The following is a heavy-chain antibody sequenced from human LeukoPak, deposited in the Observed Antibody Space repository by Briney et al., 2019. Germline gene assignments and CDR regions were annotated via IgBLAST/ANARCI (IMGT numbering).Heavy chain of an antibody. Sequence: GGSLRLSCAASGFTFSRDSLPWVRQSPGKGLVWLSRINPDGSTTNYADSVKGRFTISRDNAKNTLYLLMNSLRDEDTAVYYCASDVGYKFDYWGQGTLVTFSS. CDR2: INPDGSTT. J-gene: IGHJ4*02. V-gene: IGHV3-74*01. CDR3: ASDVGYKFDY. CDR1: GFTFSRDS. D-gene: IGHD6-25*01.